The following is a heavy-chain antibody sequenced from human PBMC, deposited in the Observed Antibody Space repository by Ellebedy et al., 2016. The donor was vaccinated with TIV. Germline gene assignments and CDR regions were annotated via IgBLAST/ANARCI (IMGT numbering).Heavy chain of an antibody. CDR2: TSHSGRT. Sequence: GSLRLSCAVYGESFPGSYWTWIRQPPGKGLEWIGETSHSGRTTYNPSLESRVTISVDTTKSQFSLKLTSLTAADTAVYYCSRDKRHVTIFEIVRTQYPFDVWGQGTPVTVSS. D-gene: IGHD3-3*01. V-gene: IGHV4-34*01. CDR3: SRDKRHVTIFEIVRTQYPFDV. CDR1: GESFPGSY. J-gene: IGHJ3*01.